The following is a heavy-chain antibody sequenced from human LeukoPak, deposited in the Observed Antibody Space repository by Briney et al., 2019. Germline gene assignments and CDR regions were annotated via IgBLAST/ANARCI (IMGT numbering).Heavy chain of an antibody. J-gene: IGHJ4*02. D-gene: IGHD3-22*01. CDR2: IKQDGSRF. CDR3: ARDRGVYYDTSGMAGD. Sequence: GGSLRLSCAASGCTFSTYWMSWVRQAPGKGLELVANIKQDGSRFFYADSVKGRFTISRDNAKNSLYLQMNSLRAEDTAVYYCARDRGVYYDTSGMAGDWGQGTLVTVSP. CDR1: GCTFSTYW. V-gene: IGHV3-7*01.